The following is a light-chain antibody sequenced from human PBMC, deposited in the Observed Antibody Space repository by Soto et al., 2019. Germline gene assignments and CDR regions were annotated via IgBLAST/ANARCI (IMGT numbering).Light chain of an antibody. V-gene: IGLV1-40*01. J-gene: IGLJ2*01. CDR3: QSYDTSLRDTV. Sequence: QPVLTQPPSVSGAAGQWVTISCTGSSSNNGAGYDVHWYQQLPGTAPKLLIYGNINRPSGVPDRFSGSKSGTSVSLAITGLQTEDEADYYCQSYDTSLRDTVFGGGTKLTVL. CDR1: SSNNGAGYD. CDR2: GNI.